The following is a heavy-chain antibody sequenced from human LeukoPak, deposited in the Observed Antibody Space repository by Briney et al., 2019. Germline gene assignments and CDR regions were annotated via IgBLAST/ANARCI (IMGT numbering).Heavy chain of an antibody. Sequence: GGSLRLSCVASGFPFSSYWMTWVRQAPGKGLEWVANIKQDGSKKSYVDSVKGRFTISRDNSKNTLYLQMNSLRAEDTAVYYCAKDSTPYYYYYGMDVWGQGTTVTVPS. CDR3: AKDSTPYYYYYGMDV. CDR2: IKQDGSKK. J-gene: IGHJ6*02. V-gene: IGHV3-7*01. D-gene: IGHD2-2*01. CDR1: GFPFSSYW.